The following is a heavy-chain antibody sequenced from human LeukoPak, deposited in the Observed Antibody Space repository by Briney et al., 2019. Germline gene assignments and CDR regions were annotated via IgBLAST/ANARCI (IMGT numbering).Heavy chain of an antibody. J-gene: IGHJ5*02. V-gene: IGHV4-34*01. Sequence: SETLSLTCAVYGGSFSGYYWSWIRQPPGKGLEWIGEINHSGSTNYNPSLESRVTISVDTSKNQFSLKLSSVTAADTAVYYCARTSSGHNWFDPWGQGTLVTVSS. CDR2: INHSGST. D-gene: IGHD3-3*01. CDR1: GGSFSGYY. CDR3: ARTSSGHNWFDP.